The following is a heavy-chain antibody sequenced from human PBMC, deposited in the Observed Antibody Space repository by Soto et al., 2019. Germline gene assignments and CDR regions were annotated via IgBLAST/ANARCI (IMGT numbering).Heavy chain of an antibody. Sequence: ASVNVSCNSSVYTFTGYYMHCVRQAPGQGLEWMGWINPNSGGTNYAQKFQGWVTMTRDTSISTAYMELSRLRSDDTAVYYCARGPIVWERPPPPTYYYYYVMDVWGQGTTVTVSS. CDR1: VYTFTGYY. V-gene: IGHV1-2*04. D-gene: IGHD1-26*01. J-gene: IGHJ6*02. CDR3: ARGPIVWERPPPPTYYYYYVMDV. CDR2: INPNSGGT.